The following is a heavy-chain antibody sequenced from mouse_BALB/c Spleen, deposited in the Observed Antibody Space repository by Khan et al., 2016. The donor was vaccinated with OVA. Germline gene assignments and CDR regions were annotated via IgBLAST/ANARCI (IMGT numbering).Heavy chain of an antibody. CDR2: GWGDGST. V-gene: IGHV2-3*01. CDR3: SKFPHGTFFYYGLNY. Sequence: QVQLKESGPGLVAPSQSLSITCTVSGFSLTSNGVSWVRQPPGKGLEWLGVGWGDGSTNYHSALISRLSISKDNSKSRVFLKLNSLQTADTSTYYCSKFPHGTFFYYGLNYWGQGTRVTV. D-gene: IGHD2-1*01. CDR1: GFSLTSNG. J-gene: IGHJ4*01.